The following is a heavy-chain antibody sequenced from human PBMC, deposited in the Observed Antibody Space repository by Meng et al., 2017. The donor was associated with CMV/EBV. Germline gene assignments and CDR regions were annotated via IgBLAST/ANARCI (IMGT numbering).Heavy chain of an antibody. V-gene: IGHV3-74*03. D-gene: IGHD7-27*01. CDR2: INTDGSFT. Sequence: QLVESGGGLVQPGGSLSLSCEDSGFTFSHYWMHWVRQVPGEGPVWVSRINTDGSFTSYADSVKGRFTISRDNAKNTLYLHMHGLRVDDSAVYYCGRDLTGERDQWGQGTLVTVSS. J-gene: IGHJ4*02. CDR1: GFTFSHYW. CDR3: GRDLTGERDQ.